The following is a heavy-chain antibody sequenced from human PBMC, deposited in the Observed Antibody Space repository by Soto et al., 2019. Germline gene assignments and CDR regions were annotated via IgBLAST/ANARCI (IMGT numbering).Heavy chain of an antibody. CDR3: ARHLGTGTDY. D-gene: IGHD1-1*01. J-gene: IGHJ4*02. Sequence: SETLSLTGAVSGDSITSSNCWSWVRQAPGKGLEWIGEIYHSGATTYNPSLKSRATISVDPSNNHFSLKLTSVTAADTAVYFCARHLGTGTDYWGRGTLVPVCS. V-gene: IGHV4-4*02. CDR1: GDSITSSNC. CDR2: IYHSGAT.